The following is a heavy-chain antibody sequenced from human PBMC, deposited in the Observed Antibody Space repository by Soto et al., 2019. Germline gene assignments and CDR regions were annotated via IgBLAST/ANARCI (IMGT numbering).Heavy chain of an antibody. D-gene: IGHD5-18*01. CDR1: GYTXSGYY. Sequence: SXKVSFTASGYTXSGYYRNLVRQAPGQGLVWMGWINPNSGGTNYAQKFQGRVTMNRDTSISTAYMELRRLRSDDKAVHYCARADTAMVSPGPSYYYGMDVWGQGTTVTVSS. CDR3: ARADTAMVSPGPSYYYGMDV. V-gene: IGHV1-2*02. J-gene: IGHJ6*02. CDR2: INPNSGGT.